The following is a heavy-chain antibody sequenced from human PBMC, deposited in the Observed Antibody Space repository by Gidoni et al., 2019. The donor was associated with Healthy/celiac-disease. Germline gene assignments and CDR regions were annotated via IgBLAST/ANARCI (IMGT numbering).Heavy chain of an antibody. Sequence: GQGLEWMGWMNPNSGNTGYAQKFQGRVTMTRNTSISTAYMELSSLRSEDTAVYYCARGRGTVTTMIYYYYYYGMDVWGQGTTVTVSS. CDR2: MNPNSGNT. D-gene: IGHD4-17*01. V-gene: IGHV1-8*01. J-gene: IGHJ6*02. CDR3: ARGRGTVTTMIYYYYYYGMDV.